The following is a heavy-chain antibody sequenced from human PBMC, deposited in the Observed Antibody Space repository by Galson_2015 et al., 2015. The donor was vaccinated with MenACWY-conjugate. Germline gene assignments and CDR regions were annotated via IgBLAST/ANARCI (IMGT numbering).Heavy chain of an antibody. J-gene: IGHJ2*01. D-gene: IGHD4-17*01. CDR2: IYYSGTT. CDR3: ARDRLFGDYIGWYLDL. V-gene: IGHV4-31*03. CDR1: GDSISSGGYY. Sequence: LTCTVSGDSISSGGYYWSWIRHLPGKGLEYIGYIYYSGTTYYNPSLRSRVSISVDTSNKQFSLRVNSVTAADTAVYYCARDRLFGDYIGWYLDLWGRGILVSVSS.